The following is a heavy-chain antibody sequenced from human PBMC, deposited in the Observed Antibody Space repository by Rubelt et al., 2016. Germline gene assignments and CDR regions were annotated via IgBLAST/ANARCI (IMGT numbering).Heavy chain of an antibody. CDR2: ISHTGTT. V-gene: IGHV4-4*02. Sequence: VQLVESGGGLVKPGGSLRLSCAASGFPFGSYSMNWARQPPGQGLEGIGEISHTGTTNYHTALKSRGTVAADKSKNDCSLGLNAVAAADTDLYYWATRISPTIYWGQGILVTVSS. D-gene: IGHD1-26*01. CDR1: GFPFGSYSM. J-gene: IGHJ4*02. CDR3: ATRISPTIY.